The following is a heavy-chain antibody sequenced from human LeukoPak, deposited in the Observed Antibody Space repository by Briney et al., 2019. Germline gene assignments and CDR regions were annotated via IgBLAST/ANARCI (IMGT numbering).Heavy chain of an antibody. CDR3: ARDSGDSITFPDY. CDR2: ITNSGNSK. D-gene: IGHD3-16*01. V-gene: IGHV3-48*01. CDR1: EFTFSSYS. Sequence: GGSLRLSCAASEFTFSSYSMNWVRQAPGKGLEWVSYITNSGNSKSYADSVKGRFTISRDNTKNSLYLQMNGLRAEDTAVYYCARDSGDSITFPDYWGQGALATVSS. J-gene: IGHJ4*02.